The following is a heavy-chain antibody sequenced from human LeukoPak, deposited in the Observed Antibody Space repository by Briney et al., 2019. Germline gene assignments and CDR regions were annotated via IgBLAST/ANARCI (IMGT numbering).Heavy chain of an antibody. D-gene: IGHD6-19*01. CDR2: INTDGIST. V-gene: IGHV3-74*01. Sequence: PGGSLRLSCAASGFIFSSYWMHWVRQPPGKGLVYIACINTDGISTSYADSVKGRFTISRDNAKNTLYLQMNSLRAADTAVYYCARHGTGYSSGWYVGYWGQGTLVTVSS. CDR1: GFIFSSYW. CDR3: ARHGTGYSSGWYVGY. J-gene: IGHJ4*02.